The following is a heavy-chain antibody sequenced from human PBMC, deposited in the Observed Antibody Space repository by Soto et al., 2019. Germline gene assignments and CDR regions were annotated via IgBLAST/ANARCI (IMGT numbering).Heavy chain of an antibody. CDR1: GFTFSNYA. D-gene: IGHD2-8*01. V-gene: IGHV3-23*01. CDR3: ANDRNGERPGPDS. CDR2: ISGRGDKT. Sequence: PGGSLRLSCAASGFTFSNYAMSWVRQAPGKGLEWVSVISGRGDKTFYADSLKGRFTISRDNSKNTLYLQVTRLRGDDTATYYCANDRNGERPGPDSWGQGNLVTVSS. J-gene: IGHJ4*02.